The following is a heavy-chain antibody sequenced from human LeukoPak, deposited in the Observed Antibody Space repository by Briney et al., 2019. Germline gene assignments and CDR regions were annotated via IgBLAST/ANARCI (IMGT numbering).Heavy chain of an antibody. V-gene: IGHV4-39*07. CDR3: AREERITMVRGATTLYYYYYMDV. Sequence: SETLSLTCTVSGGSISTSSYYWGWVRQPPGKGLEWIGNIFYSGSTYYSPSLKSRVTISVDTSKNQFSLKLSSVTAADTAVYYCAREERITMVRGATTLYYYYYMDVWGKGTTVTISS. CDR2: IFYSGST. CDR1: GGSISTSSYY. D-gene: IGHD3-10*01. J-gene: IGHJ6*03.